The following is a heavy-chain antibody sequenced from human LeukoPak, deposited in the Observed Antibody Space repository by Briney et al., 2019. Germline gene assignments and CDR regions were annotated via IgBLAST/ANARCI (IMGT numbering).Heavy chain of an antibody. D-gene: IGHD1-7*01. CDR3: ARDGGLELPLGWFDP. Sequence: SQTLSLTCAVSGGSISSGGYSWSWIRQPPGKGLEWIGYIYYSGSTYYNPSLKSRVTISVDTSKNQFSLQLSSVTAADTAVYYCARDGGLELPLGWFDPWGQGTLVIVSS. V-gene: IGHV4-30-4*07. CDR1: GGSISSGGYS. CDR2: IYYSGST. J-gene: IGHJ5*02.